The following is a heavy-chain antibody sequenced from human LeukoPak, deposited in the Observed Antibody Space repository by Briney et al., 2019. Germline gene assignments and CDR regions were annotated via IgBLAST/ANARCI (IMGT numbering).Heavy chain of an antibody. Sequence: ASVKVSCKASGYTFTGYYMHWVRQAPGQGLEWMGWINPHSGGTNYAQKFQGRVTMTRDTSISTAYMELSGLRSDDTAVYYCARIAGYSGYAEEFDHWGQGTLVTVSS. CDR1: GYTFTGYY. CDR2: INPHSGGT. J-gene: IGHJ4*02. V-gene: IGHV1-2*02. CDR3: ARIAGYSGYAEEFDH. D-gene: IGHD5-12*01.